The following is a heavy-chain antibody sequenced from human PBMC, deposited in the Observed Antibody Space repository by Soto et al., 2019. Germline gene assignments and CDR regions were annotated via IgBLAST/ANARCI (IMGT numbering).Heavy chain of an antibody. D-gene: IGHD1-26*01. V-gene: IGHV1-69*01. CDR1: GGTFSSYP. CDR2: IIPFFGTS. Sequence: QVQLVQSGAEVKKPGSSVKVPCGASGGTFSSYPINWVRQAPGQGLEWMGGIIPFFGTSNYAQKFQGRVTITADESTSTAYMELRSLRSEDTAVYYCARVGHITNYGMAVWGQGTTVTVSS. CDR3: ARVGHITNYGMAV. J-gene: IGHJ6*02.